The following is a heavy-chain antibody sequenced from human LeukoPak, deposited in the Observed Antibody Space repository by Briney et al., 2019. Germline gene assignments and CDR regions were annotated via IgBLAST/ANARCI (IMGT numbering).Heavy chain of an antibody. J-gene: IGHJ4*02. Sequence: LPGGSLRLSCAASGFTFSSYAMHWVRQAPGKGLEWVAVISYDGSNKYYADSVKGRFTISRDNSKNTLYLQMNSLRAEDTAVYYCAREVATIFGVVISGYYFDYWGQGTLVTVSS. CDR3: AREVATIFGVVISGYYFDY. V-gene: IGHV3-30*04. CDR1: GFTFSSYA. CDR2: ISYDGSNK. D-gene: IGHD3-3*01.